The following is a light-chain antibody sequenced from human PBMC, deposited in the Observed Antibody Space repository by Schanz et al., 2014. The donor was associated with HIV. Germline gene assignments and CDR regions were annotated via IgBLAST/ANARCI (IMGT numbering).Light chain of an antibody. CDR3: SSYTSSSTLDVV. CDR2: EVF. CDR1: SSDVGGYNY. Sequence: QSALTQPASVSGSPGQSITFSCTGTSSDVGGYNYVSWYQQHPGKAPKLRIYEVFKRPSGVSNRFSGTKSGNTASLTISGLQAEDEADYYCSSYTSSSTLDVVFGGGTKLTVL. J-gene: IGLJ2*01. V-gene: IGLV2-14*01.